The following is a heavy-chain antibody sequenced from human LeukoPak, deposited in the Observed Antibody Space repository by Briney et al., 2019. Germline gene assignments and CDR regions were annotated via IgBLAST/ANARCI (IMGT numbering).Heavy chain of an antibody. CDR1: GFTFSSYG. V-gene: IGHV3-30*18. CDR3: ANSKLSCSSTSCSFGYYGMDV. Sequence: PGGSLRLSCAASGFTFSSYGMHWVRQAPGKGLEWVAVISYDGSNKYYADSVKGRFTISRDNSKNTLYLQMNSLRAEDTAVYYCANSKLSCSSTSCSFGYYGMDVWGQGTTVTVSS. CDR2: ISYDGSNK. J-gene: IGHJ6*02. D-gene: IGHD2-2*01.